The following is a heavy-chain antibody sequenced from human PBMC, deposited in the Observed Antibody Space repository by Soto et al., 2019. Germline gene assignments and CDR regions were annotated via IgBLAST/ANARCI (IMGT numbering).Heavy chain of an antibody. CDR2: IIPICGTA. CDR3: AGRKCGYSYGYYYYYGMDV. CDR1: GGTFSSYA. J-gene: IGHJ6*02. D-gene: IGHD5-18*01. V-gene: IGHV1-69*01. Sequence: QVQLVQSGAEVKKPGSSVKVSCKASGGTFSSYAISWVRQAPGQGLEWIGGIIPICGTANYAQKFQGRVTITADESTSTAYLELSSLRSEDTAVYYCAGRKCGYSYGYYYYYGMDVWGQGTTVTVSS.